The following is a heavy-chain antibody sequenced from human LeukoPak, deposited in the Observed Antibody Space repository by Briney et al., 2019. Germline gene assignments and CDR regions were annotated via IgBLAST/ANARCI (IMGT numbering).Heavy chain of an antibody. V-gene: IGHV1-3*01. Sequence: ASAKVSCKASGYTFTSYAMHWVRQAPGQRLEWMGWINAGNSNTKYSQKFQGRVTITRDTSASTAYMELSSLRSEDTAVYYCARLPALPRYNWNGAAHSKGWFDPWGQGTLVTVSS. CDR2: INAGNSNT. D-gene: IGHD1-1*01. CDR1: GYTFTSYA. CDR3: ARLPALPRYNWNGAAHSKGWFDP. J-gene: IGHJ5*02.